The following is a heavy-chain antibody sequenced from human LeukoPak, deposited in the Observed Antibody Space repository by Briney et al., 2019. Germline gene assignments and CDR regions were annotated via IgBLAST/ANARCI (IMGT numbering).Heavy chain of an antibody. D-gene: IGHD3-16*01. V-gene: IGHV3-9*01. CDR3: ARGIMITFGGVMSY. CDR1: GFTFDDYA. J-gene: IGHJ4*02. CDR2: ISWNSGSI. Sequence: PGGSLRLSCAASGFTFDDYAMHWVRQAPGKGLEWVSGISWNSGSIGYADSVKGRFTISRDNSKNTLYLQMNSLRAEDTAVYYCARGIMITFGGVMSYWGQGTLVTVSS.